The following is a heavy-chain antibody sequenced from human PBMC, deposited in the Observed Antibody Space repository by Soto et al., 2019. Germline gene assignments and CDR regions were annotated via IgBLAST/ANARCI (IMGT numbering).Heavy chain of an antibody. CDR3: ATDVGGYIYGLARH. CDR1: GYTFTTYD. Sequence: ASVKVSCKASGYTFTTYDISWVRQAPGQGLEWMGRISTYNGNTNYPQILQGRLTMTTDTSTTTAYMELRSLRSDDTAVYYCATDVGGYIYGLARHWGPGTLVTVSS. D-gene: IGHD4-17*01. J-gene: IGHJ4*02. V-gene: IGHV1-18*01. CDR2: ISTYNGNT.